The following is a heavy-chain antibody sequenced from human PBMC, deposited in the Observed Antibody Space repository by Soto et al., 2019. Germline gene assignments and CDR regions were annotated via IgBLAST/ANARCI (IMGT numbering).Heavy chain of an antibody. J-gene: IGHJ4*02. Sequence: SETLSLTCTVSGGSISSSSYYWGWIRQPPGKGLEWIGSIYYSGSTYYNPSLKSRVTISVDTSKNQFSLKLSSVTAADTAVYYCARLFGSGCFDYWGKGTLVTVSS. CDR1: GGSISSSSYY. V-gene: IGHV4-39*01. D-gene: IGHD6-19*01. CDR3: ARLFGSGCFDY. CDR2: IYYSGST.